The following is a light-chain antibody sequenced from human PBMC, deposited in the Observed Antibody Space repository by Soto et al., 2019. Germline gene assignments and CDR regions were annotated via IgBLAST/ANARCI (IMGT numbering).Light chain of an antibody. CDR3: SSYTSSSTLV. V-gene: IGLV2-14*01. Sequence: QSALTQPASVSGSPGQSITISCTGTSSDVGGYNYFSWYQQHPGKAPKLMIYDVSNRPSGVSNRFSGSKSGNTASLTISGLQAEDEAAYYCSSYTSSSTLVFGGGTKLTVL. J-gene: IGLJ2*01. CDR2: DVS. CDR1: SSDVGGYNY.